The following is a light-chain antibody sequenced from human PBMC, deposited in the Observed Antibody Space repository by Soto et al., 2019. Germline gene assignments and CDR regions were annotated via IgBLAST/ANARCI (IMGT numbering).Light chain of an antibody. J-gene: IGLJ3*02. V-gene: IGLV2-8*01. Sequence: QSALTQPPSASGSPGQSVTISCTGTSSDVGGYNYVSWYQQHPGKAPKLMIYEVTKRPAGVSDRFSGSKSGNTAYLTVSGLQAEDEADYYCSSDAGSNKMFGGGTKVTVL. CDR2: EVT. CDR3: SSDAGSNKM. CDR1: SSDVGGYNY.